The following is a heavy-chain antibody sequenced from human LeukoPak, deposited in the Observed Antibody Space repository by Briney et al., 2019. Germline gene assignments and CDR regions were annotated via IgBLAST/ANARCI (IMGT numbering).Heavy chain of an antibody. CDR1: GYSFTNYW. CDR2: IYPGDSDT. J-gene: IGHJ5*02. Sequence: GESLKISCKGSGYSFTNYWIGWVRQMPGKGLEWMGIIYPGDSDTTYSPSFQGQVTISADKSISTAYLQWSSLKASDTAIYYCARRYCSGGSCYRSWFDPWGQGTLVTVSS. D-gene: IGHD2-15*01. V-gene: IGHV5-51*01. CDR3: ARRYCSGGSCYRSWFDP.